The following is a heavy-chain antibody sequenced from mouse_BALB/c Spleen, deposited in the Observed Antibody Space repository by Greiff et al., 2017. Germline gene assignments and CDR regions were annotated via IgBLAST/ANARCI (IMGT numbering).Heavy chain of an antibody. D-gene: IGHD2-4*01. Sequence: QVQLKQSGAELVRPGVSVKISCKGSGYTFTDYAMHWVKQSHVKSLEWIGVISTYYGDASYNQKFKGKATMTVDKSSSTAYMELARLTSEDSAIYYCARTYYDYAWFAYWGQGTLVTVSA. J-gene: IGHJ3*01. CDR3: ARTYYDYAWFAY. CDR1: GYTFTDYA. CDR2: ISTYYGDA. V-gene: IGHV1S137*01.